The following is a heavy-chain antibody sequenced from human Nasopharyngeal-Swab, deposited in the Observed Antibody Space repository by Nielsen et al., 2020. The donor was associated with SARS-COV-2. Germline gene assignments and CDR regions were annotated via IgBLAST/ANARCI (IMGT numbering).Heavy chain of an antibody. CDR2: IKSKTDGGTT. V-gene: IGHV3-15*01. D-gene: IGHD6-19*01. CDR3: TTDEAVAGPDDY. J-gene: IGHJ4*02. Sequence: VRQAPGKGLEWVGRIKSKTDGGTTDYAAPVKGRFTISGDDSKNTLYLQMNSLKTEDTAVYYCTTDEAVAGPDDYWGQGTLVTVSS.